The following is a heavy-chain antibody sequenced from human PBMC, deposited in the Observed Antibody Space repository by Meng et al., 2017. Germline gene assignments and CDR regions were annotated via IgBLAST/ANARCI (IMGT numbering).Heavy chain of an antibody. J-gene: IGHJ3*02. Sequence: GESLKISCAASGFTVSSNYMSWVRQAPGKGLEWVSVIYSGGSTYYADSVKGRFTISRDNSKNTLYLQMNSLRAEDTAAYYCARGPRYSSSWYDAFDIWGQGTMVTVSS. D-gene: IGHD6-13*01. V-gene: IGHV3-66*02. CDR2: IYSGGST. CDR1: GFTVSSNY. CDR3: ARGPRYSSSWYDAFDI.